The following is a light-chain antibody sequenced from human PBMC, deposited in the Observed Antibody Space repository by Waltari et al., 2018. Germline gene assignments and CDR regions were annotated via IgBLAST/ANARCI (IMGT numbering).Light chain of an antibody. Sequence: DIVMTQSPDSLAVSLGERATINCKPRQSVLYSSNNKNYLAWYQQKPGQPPKPLIYWASTRDSGVPDRFSGSGSGTDFTLTISSLQAEDVAVYYCQQYYSTPWTFGQGTKVEIK. CDR3: QQYYSTPWT. CDR2: WAS. J-gene: IGKJ1*01. CDR1: QSVLYSSNNKNY. V-gene: IGKV4-1*01.